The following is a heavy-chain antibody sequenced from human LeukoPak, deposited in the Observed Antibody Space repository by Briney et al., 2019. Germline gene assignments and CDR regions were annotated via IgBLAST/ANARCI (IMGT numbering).Heavy chain of an antibody. CDR2: INASGGST. D-gene: IGHD3-16*01. V-gene: IGHV1-46*01. J-gene: IGHJ4*02. Sequence: ASVTVSCKASGYTFTSYYIHWVRQAPGQGLEWMGLINASGGSTSNAQKFQGRVTMTRDTSTSTVYIELSSLRSEDTAVYYCARAGGIYFDYWGQGTLVTVSS. CDR3: ARAGGIYFDY. CDR1: GYTFTSYY.